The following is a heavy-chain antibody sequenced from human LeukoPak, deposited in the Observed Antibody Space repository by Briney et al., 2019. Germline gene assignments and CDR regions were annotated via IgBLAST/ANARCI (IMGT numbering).Heavy chain of an antibody. D-gene: IGHD2-2*02. V-gene: IGHV1-18*01. Sequence: GASVKVSCKASGYTFTNHVFSWVRQAPGQGLEWMGWISTYNGDTNYAQNLQGRVTMTTDTSTSTAYMEMRSLRSDDTAVYYCARDCSSTSCYNFYWGQGTLVAVSS. CDR2: ISTYNGDT. CDR3: ARDCSSTSCYNFY. CDR1: GYTFTNHV. J-gene: IGHJ4*02.